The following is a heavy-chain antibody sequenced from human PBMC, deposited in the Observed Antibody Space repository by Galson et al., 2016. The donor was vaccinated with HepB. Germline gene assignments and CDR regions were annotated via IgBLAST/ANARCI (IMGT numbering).Heavy chain of an antibody. V-gene: IGHV3-15*01. Sequence: SLRLSCAASGFTFSNAYMSWVRQAPGKGLEWVGHIKSKTDGGTTEHAAPVKGRFTISRDDSKNTLYLEMNSLKTEDTAVYYCIPTVSFWSGRYGMQVWGQGTTVTVSS. CDR1: GFTFSNAY. D-gene: IGHD3-3*01. J-gene: IGHJ6*02. CDR3: IPTVSFWSGRYGMQV. CDR2: IKSKTDGGTT.